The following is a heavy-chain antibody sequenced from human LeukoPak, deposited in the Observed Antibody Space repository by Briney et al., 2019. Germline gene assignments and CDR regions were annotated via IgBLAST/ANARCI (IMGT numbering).Heavy chain of an antibody. V-gene: IGHV4-59*08. CDR3: ARVRGYSGYDYPSPSAPPYYYYGMDV. Sequence: SETLSLTCTVSGGSISHYYWSWIRQPPGKGLEWIGYIYYSGSTNYNPSLKSRVTISVDTSKNQFSLKLSSVTAADTAVYYCARVRGYSGYDYPSPSAPPYYYYGMDVWGQGTTVTVSS. D-gene: IGHD5-12*01. CDR1: GGSISHYY. CDR2: IYYSGST. J-gene: IGHJ6*02.